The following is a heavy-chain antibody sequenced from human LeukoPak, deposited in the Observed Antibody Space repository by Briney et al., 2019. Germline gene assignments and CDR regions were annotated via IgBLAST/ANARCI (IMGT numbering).Heavy chain of an antibody. Sequence: GESLKISCKGSGYSFTSYWIGWVRQMPGKGLEWMGIIYPGDSDTRYSPSFQGQVTISADKSISTAYLQWSSLKASDTAMYYCARPRDILTGYFGGAFDIRGQGTMVTVSS. CDR3: ARPRDILTGYFGGAFDI. D-gene: IGHD3-9*01. V-gene: IGHV5-51*01. J-gene: IGHJ3*02. CDR2: IYPGDSDT. CDR1: GYSFTSYW.